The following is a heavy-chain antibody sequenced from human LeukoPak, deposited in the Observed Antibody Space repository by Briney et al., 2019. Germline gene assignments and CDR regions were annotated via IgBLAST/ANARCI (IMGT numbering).Heavy chain of an antibody. CDR2: IYASGST. CDR1: GGSISSGSYY. J-gene: IGHJ3*02. CDR3: ARRGEI. V-gene: IGHV4-61*02. Sequence: KTSETLSLTCTVSGGSISSGSYYWNWIRQPAGKGLEWIGRIYASGSTNYNPSLKSRVTISVDTSKNRFSLKLSSVTAADTAVYYCARRGEIWGQGTMVTVSS.